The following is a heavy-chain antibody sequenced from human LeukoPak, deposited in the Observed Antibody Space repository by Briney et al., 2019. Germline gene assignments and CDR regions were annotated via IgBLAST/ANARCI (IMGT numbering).Heavy chain of an antibody. CDR1: GFTFSRYW. J-gene: IGHJ4*02. CDR2: IKQDGSEK. CDR3: ANIKDTGTYYFDH. V-gene: IGHV3-7*01. D-gene: IGHD3-10*01. Sequence: PGGSLRLSCAASGFTFSRYWMSWVRQPPGKGLEWVANIKQDGSEKFYVESVKGRFTVSRDNARNSLYLQMNSLRAEDTAVYYCANIKDTGTYYFDHWGQGALVTVSS.